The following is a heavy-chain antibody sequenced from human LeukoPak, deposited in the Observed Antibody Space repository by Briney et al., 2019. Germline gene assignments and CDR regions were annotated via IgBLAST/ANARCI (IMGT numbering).Heavy chain of an antibody. D-gene: IGHD3-22*01. J-gene: IGHJ4*02. CDR3: ASGDSSGYYWYDRSGFFDY. V-gene: IGHV3-30-3*01. Sequence: PGGSLRLSCAASGFTFSSYAMHWVRQAPGKGLEWVAVISYDGSNKYYADSVKGRFTISRDNSKNTLYLQMNSLRAEDTAVYYCASGDSSGYYWYDRSGFFDYWGQGTLVTVSS. CDR1: GFTFSSYA. CDR2: ISYDGSNK.